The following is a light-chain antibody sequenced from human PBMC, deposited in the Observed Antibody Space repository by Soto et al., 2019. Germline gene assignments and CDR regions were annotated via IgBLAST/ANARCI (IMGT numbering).Light chain of an antibody. J-gene: IGLJ1*01. CDR2: DVS. Sequence: QSALTQPASVSGSPGQSITISCTGTSSDVAGYNYVSWYQQHPGTAPKFMIYDVSNRPSGVSNRFSGSKSGNTASLTISGLQAEDEADYYCSSYTTSNTRQIVFGTGTKVTVL. CDR3: SSYTTSNTRQIV. CDR1: SSDVAGYNY. V-gene: IGLV2-14*01.